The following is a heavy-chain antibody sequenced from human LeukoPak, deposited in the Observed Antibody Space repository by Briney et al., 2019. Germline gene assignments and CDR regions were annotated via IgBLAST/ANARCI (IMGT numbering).Heavy chain of an antibody. CDR3: ARVGTTQLLDY. V-gene: IGHV3-7*01. D-gene: IGHD4-17*01. CDR2: IKQDGSEK. J-gene: IGHJ4*02. Sequence: GGSLRLSCAASGFTFSNYWMTWVRQAPGKGLEWVGNIKQDGSEKYYVDSVKGRFTISRDNAKNSLYLQMNSLRAEDTAVYYCARVGTTQLLDYWGQGTLVTVSS. CDR1: GFTFSNYW.